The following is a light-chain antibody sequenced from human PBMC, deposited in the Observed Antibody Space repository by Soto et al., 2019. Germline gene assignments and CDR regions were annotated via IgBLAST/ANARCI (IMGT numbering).Light chain of an antibody. CDR3: QQSDSTPIT. V-gene: IGKV1-39*01. J-gene: IGKJ5*01. Sequence: DIQMTQSPSSLSASVGDRVTITCRASQSISNYLNWYQQKPGKAPKLLIYTASSLQSGVPSRFSVSGSGTDFTLTISSLQPEDFATYYCQQSDSTPITFGQGTRLEIK. CDR2: TAS. CDR1: QSISNY.